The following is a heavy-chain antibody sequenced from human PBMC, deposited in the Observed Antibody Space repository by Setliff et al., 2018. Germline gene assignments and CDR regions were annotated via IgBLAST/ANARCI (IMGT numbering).Heavy chain of an antibody. D-gene: IGHD1-1*01. CDR2: IHYRGTT. J-gene: IGHJ4*02. V-gene: IGHV4-39*01. CDR1: GASISSGTYY. CDR3: ARTGTYRYFDY. Sequence: PSETLSLTCTVSGASISSGTYYWAWLRQPPGKGLEWIGRIHYRGTTYSNASLASRLTISVDTAKNQFSLKLTSVTAADTAVYYCARTGTYRYFDYWGQGTRVTVSS.